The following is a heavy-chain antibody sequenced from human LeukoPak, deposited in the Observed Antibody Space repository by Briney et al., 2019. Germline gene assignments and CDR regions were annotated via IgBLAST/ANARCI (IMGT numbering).Heavy chain of an antibody. Sequence: GGSLRLSCAASGFTISSHYMHWVRRAPGKGLVWVSRINNDGNSRSYAESVKGRFTISGDYAKNTLHLQMNSLRAEDTAVYYCARVFRGQHYYFDSWGQGTLVTVSS. CDR2: INNDGNSR. D-gene: IGHD2-2*01. CDR3: ARVFRGQHYYFDS. J-gene: IGHJ4*02. V-gene: IGHV3-74*01. CDR1: GFTISSHY.